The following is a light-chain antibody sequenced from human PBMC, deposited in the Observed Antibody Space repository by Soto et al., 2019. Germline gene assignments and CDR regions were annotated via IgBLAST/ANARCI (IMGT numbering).Light chain of an antibody. V-gene: IGLV2-23*01. CDR3: CSFEGRTPLVV. J-gene: IGLJ2*01. Sequence: QSALTQPASVSGSPGQSITISCTGTSSNLGSYDLVSWYQQYPGQAPKLLIYEASKRPAGVSDRFSGFKSGSTASLTISGLQADDEAEYYCCSFEGRTPLVVFGGGTKLNVL. CDR2: EAS. CDR1: SSNLGSYDL.